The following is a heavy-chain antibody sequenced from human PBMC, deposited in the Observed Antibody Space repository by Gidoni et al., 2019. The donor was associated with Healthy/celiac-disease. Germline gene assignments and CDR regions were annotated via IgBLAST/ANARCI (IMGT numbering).Heavy chain of an antibody. Sequence: EVQLVESGGGLVKPGGSLRLSCAASGFTFSSYSMNWVRQAPGKGLEWVSSISSSSSYTYYADSVKGRFTISRDNAKNSLYLQMNSLRAEDTAVYYCARESEDWNDWKQRGYYYYYGMDVWGQGTTVTVSS. CDR2: ISSSSSYT. V-gene: IGHV3-21*01. D-gene: IGHD1-1*01. CDR1: GFTFSSYS. CDR3: ARESEDWNDWKQRGYYYYYGMDV. J-gene: IGHJ6*02.